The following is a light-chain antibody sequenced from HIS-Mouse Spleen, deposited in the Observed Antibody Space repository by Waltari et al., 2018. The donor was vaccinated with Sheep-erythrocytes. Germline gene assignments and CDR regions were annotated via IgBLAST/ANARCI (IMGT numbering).Light chain of an antibody. CDR2: GAS. CDR3: QQYNNWPPPYT. Sequence: EIVMTQSPATLSVSQGENATLPCRASQSVSSNLAWYQQKPGQAPRLLIYGASTRATGIPARFSGSGSGTEFTLTISSMQSEDFAVYYCQQYNNWPPPYTFGQGTKLEIK. J-gene: IGKJ2*01. CDR1: QSVSSN. V-gene: IGKV3-15*01.